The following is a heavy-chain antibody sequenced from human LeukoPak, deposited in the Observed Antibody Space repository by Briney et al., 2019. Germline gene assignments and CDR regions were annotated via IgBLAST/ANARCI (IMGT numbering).Heavy chain of an antibody. CDR1: GFTFSDYY. V-gene: IGHV3-7*04. J-gene: IGHJ4*02. Sequence: PGGSLRLSCAASGFTFSDYYMSWIRQAPGKGLEWVANIKQDGSEKYYVDSVKGRFTISRDNAKNSLYLQMNSLRAEDTAVYYCAGGYSYGYYWGQGTLVTVSS. CDR2: IKQDGSEK. CDR3: AGGYSYGYY. D-gene: IGHD5-18*01.